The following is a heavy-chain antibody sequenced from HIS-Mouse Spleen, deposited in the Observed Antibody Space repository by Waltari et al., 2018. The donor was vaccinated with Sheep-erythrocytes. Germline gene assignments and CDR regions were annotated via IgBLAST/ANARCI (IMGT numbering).Heavy chain of an antibody. CDR3: ARAVAGTPDAFDI. CDR1: GFTSLSYW. Sequence: EVQLVESGGGLVQPGGSLRLSCAASGFTSLSYWMSWVRQAPGKGLEWVANIKQDGSEKYYVDSVKGRFTISRDNAKNSLYLQMNSLRAEDTAVYYCARAVAGTPDAFDIWGQGTMVTVSS. CDR2: IKQDGSEK. D-gene: IGHD1-7*01. J-gene: IGHJ3*02. V-gene: IGHV3-7*01.